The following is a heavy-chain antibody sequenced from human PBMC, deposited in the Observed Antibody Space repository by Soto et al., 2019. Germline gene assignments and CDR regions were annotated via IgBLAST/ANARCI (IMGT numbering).Heavy chain of an antibody. J-gene: IGHJ6*02. D-gene: IGHD3-3*01. CDR1: GGSISSGGYY. CDR2: IYYSGST. Sequence: QVQLQESGPGLVKPSQTLSLTCTVSGGSISSGGYYWSWIRQHPGKGLEWIGYIYYSGSTYYNPSLTSRVTISVDTSKNQFSLKLSSVTAADTAVYYCARDRGTWGIFGGRRGPRMDVWGQGTTVTVSS. CDR3: ARDRGTWGIFGGRRGPRMDV. V-gene: IGHV4-31*03.